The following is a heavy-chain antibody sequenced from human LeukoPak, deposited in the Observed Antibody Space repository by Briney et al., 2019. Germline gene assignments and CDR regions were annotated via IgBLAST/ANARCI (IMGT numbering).Heavy chain of an antibody. J-gene: IGHJ6*02. Sequence: SETLSLTCSVSGGSISTYFWSWIRQPAGKGLGWIGRIYTSGITNYNPSLNNRVTMSVDTSKNQFSLKLSSVTAADTALYFCARECSTSCYRGMDVWGQGTTVTVSS. CDR2: IYTSGIT. V-gene: IGHV4-4*07. CDR3: ARECSTSCYRGMDV. D-gene: IGHD2-2*01. CDR1: GGSISTYF.